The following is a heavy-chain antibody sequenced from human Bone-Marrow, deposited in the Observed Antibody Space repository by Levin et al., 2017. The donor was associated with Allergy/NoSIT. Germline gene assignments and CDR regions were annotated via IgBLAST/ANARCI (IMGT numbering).Heavy chain of an antibody. CDR1: GGSFSGYY. CDR3: ARATAGTGCERNYYYYGMDV. V-gene: IGHV4-34*01. D-gene: IGHD6-13*01. Sequence: SETLSLTCAVYGGSFSGYYWSWIRQPPGKGLEWIGEINHSGSTNYNPSLKSRVTISVDTSKNQFSLNLSSVTAADAAVYYWARATAGTGCERNYYYYGMDVWGQGTTVTVSS. CDR2: INHSGST. J-gene: IGHJ6*02.